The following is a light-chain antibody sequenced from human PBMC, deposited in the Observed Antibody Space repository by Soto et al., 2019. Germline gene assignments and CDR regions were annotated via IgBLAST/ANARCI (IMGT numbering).Light chain of an antibody. CDR3: QQSKNWPPLT. CDR2: DVS. Sequence: EVVMTQSPATLSVSPGERATLSCRASQSVGTNLAWYQQKPGQAPRLLIYDVSIRATGIPARFSGSGSGTEFTLTISSLQSEDFAVYYCQQSKNWPPLTFDGGTRVDIK. J-gene: IGKJ4*01. V-gene: IGKV3-15*01. CDR1: QSVGTN.